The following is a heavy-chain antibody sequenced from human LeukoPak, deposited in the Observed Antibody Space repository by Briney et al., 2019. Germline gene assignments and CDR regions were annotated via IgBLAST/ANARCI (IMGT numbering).Heavy chain of an antibody. Sequence: LRLSCAASGFTFSDYYMSWIRQSPGKGLEWIGSIHPSGRLYNNPSLESRVTISIDTSKNQFSLNLNSVTAADTAVYFCSRGLDSRKLGYWGQGTLVTASS. D-gene: IGHD3-22*01. CDR1: GFTFSDYY. CDR2: IHPSGRL. CDR3: SRGLDSRKLGY. J-gene: IGHJ4*02. V-gene: IGHV4-31*02.